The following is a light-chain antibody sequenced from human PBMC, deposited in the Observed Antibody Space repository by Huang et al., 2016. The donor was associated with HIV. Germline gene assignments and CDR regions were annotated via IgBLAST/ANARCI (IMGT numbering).Light chain of an antibody. CDR1: QSVRSY. CDR3: QQRSAWPLT. V-gene: IGKV3-11*01. J-gene: IGKJ4*01. Sequence: EIVLTQSPATLSLSPGERATLSCRASQSVRSYLAWYQPKPGQVPRLLIYDASSRATGIPAKFSGSGSGTDFTLTLSNLVSEDFAVYDCQQRSAWPLTFGGGTKVEI. CDR2: DAS.